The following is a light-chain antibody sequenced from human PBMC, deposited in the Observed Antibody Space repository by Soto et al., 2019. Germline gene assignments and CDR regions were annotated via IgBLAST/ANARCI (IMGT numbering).Light chain of an antibody. CDR2: GAS. V-gene: IGKV3-20*01. CDR1: QSVSSTF. J-gene: IGKJ1*01. Sequence: EIVLTQSPGSLSLSPGERATLSCRASQSVSSTFVAWYQQRPGQAPRLLMYGASSRATGIPERFSGSGSGTDFTLTISRLEPEDFGVYYCQQFESSVTFGQGTKVEIK. CDR3: QQFESSVT.